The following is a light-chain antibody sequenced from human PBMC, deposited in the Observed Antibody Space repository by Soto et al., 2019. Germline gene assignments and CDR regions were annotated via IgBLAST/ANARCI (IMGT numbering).Light chain of an antibody. Sequence: QSALTQPASVSGSPGQSITISCSGTNSDVGAYDFVSWYQQHPGKAPKLMIFEVSNRPSGVSNRFSGSKSGNMASLTISGLQAEDEAHYYCSAYTTNAALVVFGGGTKLTVL. V-gene: IGLV2-14*01. J-gene: IGLJ2*01. CDR2: EVS. CDR3: SAYTTNAALVV. CDR1: NSDVGAYDF.